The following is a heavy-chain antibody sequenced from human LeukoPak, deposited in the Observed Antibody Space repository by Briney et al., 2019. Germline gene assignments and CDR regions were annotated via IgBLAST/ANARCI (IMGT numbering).Heavy chain of an antibody. Sequence: SETLSLTFTVSGGSISSSSYYWGWIRQPPGKGLAWIGSIYYSGSTYYNPSLKSRVTISVDTSKNQFSLKLSSVTAADTAVYHCARLPTHYYDSSGYYYGYFDYWGQGTPVTVSS. D-gene: IGHD3-22*01. CDR1: GGSISSSSYY. CDR3: ARLPTHYYDSSGYYYGYFDY. CDR2: IYYSGST. V-gene: IGHV4-39*01. J-gene: IGHJ4*02.